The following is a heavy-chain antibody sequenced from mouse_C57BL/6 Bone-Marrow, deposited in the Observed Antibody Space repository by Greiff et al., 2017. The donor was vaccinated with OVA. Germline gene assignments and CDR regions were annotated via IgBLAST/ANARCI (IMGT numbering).Heavy chain of an antibody. D-gene: IGHD1-1*01. CDR3: ARDYYGSSLY. Sequence: VQLKQSGPGLVKPSQSLSLTCSVTGYSITSGYYWNWIRQFPGNKLEWMGYISYDGSNNYNPSLKNRISITRDTSKNQFFLKLNSVTTEDTATYYCARDYYGSSLYWGQGTTLTVSS. CDR2: ISYDGSN. CDR1: GYSITSGYY. V-gene: IGHV3-6*01. J-gene: IGHJ2*01.